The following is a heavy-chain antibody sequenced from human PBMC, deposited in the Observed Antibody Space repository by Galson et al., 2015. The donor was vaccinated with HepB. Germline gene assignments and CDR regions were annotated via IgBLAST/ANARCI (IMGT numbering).Heavy chain of an antibody. J-gene: IGHJ4*02. CDR1: GFTFSSYA. Sequence: SLRLSCAASGFTFSSYAMSWVRQAPGKGLEWVSAISGSGGSTYYADSVKGRFTISRDNSKNTLYLQMNSLRAEDTAVYYCAKPQGFGEFLFDYWGQGTLVTVSS. CDR3: AKPQGFGEFLFDY. CDR2: ISGSGGST. V-gene: IGHV3-23*01. D-gene: IGHD3-10*01.